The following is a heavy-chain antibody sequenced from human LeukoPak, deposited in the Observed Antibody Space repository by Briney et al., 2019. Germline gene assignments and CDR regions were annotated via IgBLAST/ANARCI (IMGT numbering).Heavy chain of an antibody. D-gene: IGHD2-2*01. J-gene: IGHJ6*03. CDR3: ARNLHCSSTSCNPRRRNYYMDV. CDR1: GGSFSAYY. CDR2: INHSGST. V-gene: IGHV4-34*01. Sequence: PSETLSLTSTVCGGSFSAYYWSWIRQPPGKGLEWIGEINHSGSTDYNPSLKSRVTISVDTSKNQFSLKLSSVTAADTAVYYCARNLHCSSTSCNPRRRNYYMDVWGKGTTVTVSS.